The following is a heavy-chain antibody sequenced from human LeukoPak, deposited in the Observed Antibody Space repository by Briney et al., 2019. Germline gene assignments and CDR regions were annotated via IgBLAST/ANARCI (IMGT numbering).Heavy chain of an antibody. CDR3: ARASRMATIVSPYYYYGMDV. J-gene: IGHJ6*02. D-gene: IGHD5-24*01. Sequence: ASVKVSCKASGYTFTSYGISWVRQAPGQGLEWMGWISAYNGNTNYAQKLQGRVTMTTDTSTSTAYMELRSLRSDDTAVYYCARASRMATIVSPYYYYGMDVWGQGTTVTVSS. CDR2: ISAYNGNT. V-gene: IGHV1-18*01. CDR1: GYTFTSYG.